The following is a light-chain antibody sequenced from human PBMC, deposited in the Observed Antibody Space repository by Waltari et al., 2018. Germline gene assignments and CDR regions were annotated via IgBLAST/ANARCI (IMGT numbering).Light chain of an antibody. V-gene: IGKV3-20*01. Sequence: EIVLTQSPGTLSLSPGERATLSCRASQNINNNYLAWYQQKPGQAPRLLISCASSRATGIPDRFSGSGSGTDFTLTISRREPEDFAVYYCQQYGSSPQTFGQGTKVEIK. CDR1: QNINNNY. CDR3: QQYGSSPQT. CDR2: CAS. J-gene: IGKJ1*01.